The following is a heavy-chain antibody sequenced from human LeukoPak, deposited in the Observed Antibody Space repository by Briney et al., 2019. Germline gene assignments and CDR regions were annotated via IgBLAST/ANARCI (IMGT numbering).Heavy chain of an antibody. CDR2: IYSGGST. D-gene: IGHD6-13*01. CDR1: GFTVSSNY. J-gene: IGHJ4*02. CDR3: ARDLYSRRSY. V-gene: IGHV3-53*01. Sequence: PWGSLRLSCAASGFTVSSNYMSWVRQAPGKGLEWVSVIYSGGSTYYADSVKGRFTISRDNSKNTLYLQMNSLRAEDTAVYYCARDLYSRRSYWGQGTLVTVSS.